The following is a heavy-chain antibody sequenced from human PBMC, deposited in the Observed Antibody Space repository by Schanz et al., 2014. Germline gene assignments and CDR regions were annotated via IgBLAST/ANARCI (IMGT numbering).Heavy chain of an antibody. D-gene: IGHD5-12*01. CDR2: ISSSSSNT. Sequence: EVQLVESGGGLVKPGGSLRLSCAASGFTFSSYSMNWVRQAPGKGLEWVSYISSSSSNTHYADSVKGRFTISRDNAKNSVYLQMHSLRAEDTALYYCARDRDAGGYDYWGQGTLVTVSS. CDR3: ARDRDAGGYDY. V-gene: IGHV3-21*05. CDR1: GFTFSSYS. J-gene: IGHJ4*02.